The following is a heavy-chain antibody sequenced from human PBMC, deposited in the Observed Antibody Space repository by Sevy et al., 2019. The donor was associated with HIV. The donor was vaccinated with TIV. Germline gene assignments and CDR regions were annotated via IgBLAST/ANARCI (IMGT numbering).Heavy chain of an antibody. CDR3: ARDLRSLRDV. J-gene: IGHJ6*02. V-gene: IGHV3-48*01. CDR1: GFTFSSYS. CDR2: ISSSSSTI. Sequence: GGSLRLSCAASGFTFSSYSMNWVRQAPGKGLEWVSYISSSSSTIYYADSVKGRFTISRDNAKNSLYLQMNSLRVEDTAVYYCARDLRSLRDVWGQGTTVTVSS.